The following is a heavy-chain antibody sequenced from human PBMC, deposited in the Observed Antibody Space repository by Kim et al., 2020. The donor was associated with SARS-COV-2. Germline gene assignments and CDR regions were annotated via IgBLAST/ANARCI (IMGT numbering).Heavy chain of an antibody. CDR2: IFCAGDT. V-gene: IGHV4-59*08. J-gene: IGHJ6*04. CDR1: GGSITSFY. CDR3: ARIIRFSDTAYPDV. Sequence: SETLSLTCTVSGGSITSFYWGWIRQPPGKGLEWIDYIFCAGDTNYTSSLDSRVTISTDTSKNQFSLKVRSVTAADTALYYCARIIRFSDTAYPDVRGKATTVTVPT. D-gene: IGHD2-21*02.